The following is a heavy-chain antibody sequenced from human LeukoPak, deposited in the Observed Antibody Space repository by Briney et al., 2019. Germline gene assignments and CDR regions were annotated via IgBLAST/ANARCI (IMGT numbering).Heavy chain of an antibody. J-gene: IGHJ5*02. CDR1: GYTFTSYG. CDR2: ISAYNGNT. Sequence: GASVKVSCKASGYTFTSYGISWVRLAPGQGLEWMGWISAYNGNTNYAQKLQGRVTMTTDTSTSTAYMDLRSLRSDDTAVYYCARVERWELLRWFDPRGQGTLVTVSS. CDR3: ARVERWELLRWFDP. D-gene: IGHD1-26*01. V-gene: IGHV1-18*01.